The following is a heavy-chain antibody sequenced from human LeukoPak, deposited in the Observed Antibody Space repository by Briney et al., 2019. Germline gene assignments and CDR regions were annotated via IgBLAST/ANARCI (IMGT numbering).Heavy chain of an antibody. Sequence: GASVKVSCKASGFTFTSYGISWVRQASGQGLEWMGWISAYNGNTNYAQKLQGRVTMTTDTSTSTAYMELRSLRSDDTAVYYCARDTGIAAAAPRWFDPWGQGTLVTVSS. CDR2: ISAYNGNT. V-gene: IGHV1-18*04. J-gene: IGHJ5*02. CDR1: GFTFTSYG. D-gene: IGHD6-13*01. CDR3: ARDTGIAAAAPRWFDP.